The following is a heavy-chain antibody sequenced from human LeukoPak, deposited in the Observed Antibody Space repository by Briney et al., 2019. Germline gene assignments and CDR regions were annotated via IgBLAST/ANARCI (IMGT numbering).Heavy chain of an antibody. D-gene: IGHD2-15*01. V-gene: IGHV3-11*06. CDR3: AREVAVVAEGYYFDY. CDR2: ISSSSSYT. J-gene: IGHJ4*02. Sequence: GGSLRLSCVASGFTFSDYYMSWIRQAPGKGLEWVSYISSSSSYTNYADSVKGRFTISRDNAKNSLYLQMNSLRAEDTAVYYCAREVAVVAEGYYFDYWGQGTLVTVSS. CDR1: GFTFSDYY.